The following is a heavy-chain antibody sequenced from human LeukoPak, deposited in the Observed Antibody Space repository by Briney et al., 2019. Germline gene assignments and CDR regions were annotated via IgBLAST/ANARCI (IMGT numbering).Heavy chain of an antibody. V-gene: IGHV1-24*01. CDR3: ATSNPNTYYYDSSGYPRY. D-gene: IGHD3-22*01. CDR1: GYTLTELS. Sequence: GASVKVSCKVSGYTLTELSMQWVRQAPGKGLEWMGGFDPEDGETIYAQKFQGRVTMTEDTSTDTAYMELSSLRSEDTAVYYCATSNPNTYYYDSSGYPRYWGQGTLVTVSS. J-gene: IGHJ4*02. CDR2: FDPEDGET.